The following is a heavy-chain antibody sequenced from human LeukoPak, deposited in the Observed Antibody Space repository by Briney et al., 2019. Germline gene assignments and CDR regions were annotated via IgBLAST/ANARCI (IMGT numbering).Heavy chain of an antibody. CDR1: GFTFGSYA. CDR3: EKDPGPNGGSDWFDP. Sequence: GGSLRLSCAASGFTFGSYAISWVRQAPGKGLEWVSAISSSGSQTYYADFAKGRFTISRDNAKNTVYMQMNSLRAEDTALYYCEKDPGPNGGSDWFDPWGQGTLVTVSS. CDR2: ISSSGSQT. J-gene: IGHJ5*02. V-gene: IGHV3-23*01. D-gene: IGHD3-16*01.